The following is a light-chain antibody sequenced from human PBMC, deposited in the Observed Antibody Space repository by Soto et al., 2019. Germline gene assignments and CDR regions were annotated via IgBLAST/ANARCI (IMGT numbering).Light chain of an antibody. J-gene: IGLJ2*01. V-gene: IGLV2-23*02. Sequence: QSVLTQPASVSGSPGQSITISCTGTSSDVGSYNLVSWYQQHPGKAPKLMIYEVSKRPSGVSNRFSGSKSGNTASLTISGLQAEDEADYYCCSYAGGSTLGFGGGTKVTVL. CDR3: CSYAGGSTLG. CDR2: EVS. CDR1: SSDVGSYNL.